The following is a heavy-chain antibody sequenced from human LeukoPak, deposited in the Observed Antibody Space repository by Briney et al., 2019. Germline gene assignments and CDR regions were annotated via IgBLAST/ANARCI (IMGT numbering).Heavy chain of an antibody. V-gene: IGHV3-23*01. Sequence: GGSLRLSCAASGFTFSTSSMTWVRQAPGKGLEWVSSISGSGSSTFYADSVQGRFTIFRDNSKNTVYLQMNSLRAEDTAVYYCARDRPYYYDSSGYPFDYWGQGTLVTVSS. J-gene: IGHJ4*02. CDR1: GFTFSTSS. CDR3: ARDRPYYYDSSGYPFDY. CDR2: ISGSGSST. D-gene: IGHD3-22*01.